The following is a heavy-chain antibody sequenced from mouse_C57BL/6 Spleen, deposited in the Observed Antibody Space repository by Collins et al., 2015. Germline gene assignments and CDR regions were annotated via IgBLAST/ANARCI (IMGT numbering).Heavy chain of an antibody. CDR2: INPGSGGT. J-gene: IGHJ4*01. CDR3: ASYGKGY. V-gene: IGHV1-54*01. Sequence: QVQLQQSGAELVRPGTSVKVSCKASGYAFTNYLIEWVKQRPGQGLEWIGVINPGSGGTNYNEKFKGKATLTADKSSGTAYMQLSSLTSDDSAVYFCASYGKGYWGQGTSVTVSS. CDR1: GYAFTNYL.